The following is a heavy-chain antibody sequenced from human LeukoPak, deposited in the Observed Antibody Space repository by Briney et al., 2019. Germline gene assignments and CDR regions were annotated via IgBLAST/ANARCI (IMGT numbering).Heavy chain of an antibody. J-gene: IGHJ6*03. CDR2: IIPIFGTA. V-gene: IGHV1-69*05. CDR3: ARVPGSGYYYYYMDV. Sequence: SVKVSCKASGGTFSSYAISWVRQAPRQGLEWMGGIIPIFGTANYAQKFQGRVTITTDESTSTAYMELSSLRSEDTAVYYCARVPGSGYYYYYMDVWGKGTTVTVSS. CDR1: GGTFSSYA. D-gene: IGHD3-10*01.